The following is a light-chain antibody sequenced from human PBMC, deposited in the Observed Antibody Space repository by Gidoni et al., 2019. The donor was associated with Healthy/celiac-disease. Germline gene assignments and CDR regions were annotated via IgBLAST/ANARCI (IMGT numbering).Light chain of an antibody. J-gene: IGKJ3*01. CDR2: GAS. V-gene: IGKV3-20*01. CDR1: QSGSSSY. CDR3: QQYGSSPAT. Sequence: EIVLTQSPGTLSFSPGERATLSCRASQSGSSSYLAWYQQKPGQAPRLLIYGASSRATGIPDRFSGSGSGTDFTLTISRLEPEDFAVYYCQQYGSSPATFGPXTKVDIK.